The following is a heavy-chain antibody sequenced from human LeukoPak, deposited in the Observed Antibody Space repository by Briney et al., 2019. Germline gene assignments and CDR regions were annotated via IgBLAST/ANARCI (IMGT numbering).Heavy chain of an antibody. CDR3: ARDLGVYDSSGYYDY. D-gene: IGHD3-22*01. CDR2: IYTSGST. V-gene: IGHV4-4*07. Sequence: SETLSLTCTDSGGSISSYYWSWLRQPAGKGLEWIGRIYTSGSTNYNPSLKSRVTMSVDTSKNQFSLKLSSVTAADTAVYYCARDLGVYDSSGYYDYWGQGTRVTVSS. CDR1: GGSISSYY. J-gene: IGHJ4*02.